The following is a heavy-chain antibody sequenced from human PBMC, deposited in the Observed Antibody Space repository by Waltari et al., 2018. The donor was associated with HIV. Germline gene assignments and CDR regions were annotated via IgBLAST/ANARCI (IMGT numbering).Heavy chain of an antibody. V-gene: IGHV3-15*01. CDR3: TTGGGGTRDY. Sequence: EVLLVESGGGLGKPGGSLRLSCAASGFTFSDAWRSWVRQAPGKGREGVGRSKSNTDGGTTDHATPVKGRFTITKEDAKTALYLERNSLKTEDTAVYYCTTGGGGTRDYWGQGTLITVSA. CDR1: GFTFSDAW. D-gene: IGHD3-16*01. CDR2: SKSNTDGGTT. J-gene: IGHJ4*02.